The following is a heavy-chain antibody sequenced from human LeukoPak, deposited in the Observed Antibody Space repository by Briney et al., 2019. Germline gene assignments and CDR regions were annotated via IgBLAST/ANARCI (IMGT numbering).Heavy chain of an antibody. J-gene: IGHJ5*02. CDR1: GFTFSSYS. D-gene: IGHD6-13*01. Sequence: GGSLRLSCAASGFTFSSYSMNWVRQAPGKGLEWVSSISSSSSYIYYADSVKGRFTISRDNAKNSLYLQMNSLRAEDTAVYNCAGDPYSSSWTNGWFDPWGQGTLVTVSS. CDR2: ISSSSSYI. V-gene: IGHV3-21*01. CDR3: AGDPYSSSWTNGWFDP.